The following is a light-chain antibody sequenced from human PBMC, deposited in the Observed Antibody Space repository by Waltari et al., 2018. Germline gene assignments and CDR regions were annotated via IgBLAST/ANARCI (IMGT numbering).Light chain of an antibody. J-gene: IGLJ3*02. CDR3: AAWDDSLNGRWV. V-gene: IGLV1-44*01. CDR1: ASNLGNNV. CDR2: RSD. Sequence: QSVLTQPPSASGTPGQGVTISCSGGASNLGNNVWKWYQQVPGKAPKLLSYRSDRRPAGVPDRFSGSKSGTSASLAISGLQSEDEADYYCAAWDDSLNGRWVFGGGTKVTVL.